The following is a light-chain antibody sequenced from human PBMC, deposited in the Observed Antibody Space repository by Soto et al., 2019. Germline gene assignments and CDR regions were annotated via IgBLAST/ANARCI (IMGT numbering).Light chain of an antibody. Sequence: QSALTQPASVSGSPGQSITIFCSGTSSDVGAYKFVSWYRHHPGKAPQVMISGVTNRPAGVSNRFSGSKSGNTASLTITGLQAEDEADYHCSSYTTSSTWVFGGGTKLTVL. V-gene: IGLV2-14*01. CDR2: GVT. CDR1: SSDVGAYKF. CDR3: SSYTTSSTWV. J-gene: IGLJ3*02.